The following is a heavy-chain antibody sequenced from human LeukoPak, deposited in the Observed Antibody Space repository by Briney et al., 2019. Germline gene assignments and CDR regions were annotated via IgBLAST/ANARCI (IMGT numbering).Heavy chain of an antibody. CDR2: MNPNSGNT. D-gene: IGHD6-19*01. Sequence: ASVKVSCKVSGYTLTELSMHWVRQATGQGLEWMGWMNPNSGNTGYAQKFQGRVTMTRNTSISTAYMELSSLRSEDTAVYYCARGPGGWYHRHMDVWGKGTTVTISS. CDR3: ARGPGGWYHRHMDV. CDR1: GYTLTELS. V-gene: IGHV1-8*01. J-gene: IGHJ6*03.